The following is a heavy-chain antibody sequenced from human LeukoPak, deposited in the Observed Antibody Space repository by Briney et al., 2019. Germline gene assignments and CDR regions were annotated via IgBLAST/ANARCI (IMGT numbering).Heavy chain of an antibody. CDR1: GFTFSSYG. J-gene: IGHJ4*02. Sequence: PGRSLRLSCAASGFTFSSYGMHWVRQAPGKGLEWVAVISYDGSNKYYADSVKGRFTISRDNSKNTLYLQMNSLRAEDTAVYYCAKDHSSGWIRKSPDSWGQGTLVTVSS. D-gene: IGHD6-19*01. CDR2: ISYDGSNK. V-gene: IGHV3-30*18. CDR3: AKDHSSGWIRKSPDS.